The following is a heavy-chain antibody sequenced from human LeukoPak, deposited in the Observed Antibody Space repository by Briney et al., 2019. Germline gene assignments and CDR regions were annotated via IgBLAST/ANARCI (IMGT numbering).Heavy chain of an antibody. V-gene: IGHV1-8*01. Sequence: GASVKVSCKASGYTFTSYDINWVRQATGQWLEWMGWMNPNSGNTGSAQKFQGRVTMTRNTSISTAYMALSSLRSEDTAVYYCARGSPIVVVVAGGGDGDYWGQGTLVTVSS. CDR2: MNPNSGNT. CDR3: ARGSPIVVVVAGGGDGDY. CDR1: GYTFTSYD. D-gene: IGHD2-15*01. J-gene: IGHJ4*02.